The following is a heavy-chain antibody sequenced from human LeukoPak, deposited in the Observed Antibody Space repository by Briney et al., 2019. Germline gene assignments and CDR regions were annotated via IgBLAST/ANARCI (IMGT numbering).Heavy chain of an antibody. J-gene: IGHJ4*02. V-gene: IGHV3-74*01. D-gene: IGHD3-22*01. CDR2: INDDETST. CDR1: GFSFSSSW. Sequence: AGGSLRLSCAASGFSFSSSWMHWVRQVPGKGLEWVSRINDDETSTTYAESVKGRFTISRDNSKNTLYLQMNSLRAEDTAVYYCAKDENYYDSSGYHDYWGQGTLVTVSS. CDR3: AKDENYYDSSGYHDY.